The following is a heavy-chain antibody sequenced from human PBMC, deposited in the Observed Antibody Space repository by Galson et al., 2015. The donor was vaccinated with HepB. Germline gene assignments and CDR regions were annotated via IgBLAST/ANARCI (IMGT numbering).Heavy chain of an antibody. CDR3: AKNGYYDFWSGYNNWFDP. Sequence: SLRLSCAASGFTFSSYAMSWVRQAPGKGLEWVSAISGSGGSTYYADSVKGRFTISRDNSKNTLYLQMNSLRAEDTAVYYCAKNGYYDFWSGYNNWFDPWGQGTLVTVSS. D-gene: IGHD3-3*01. CDR1: GFTFSSYA. CDR2: ISGSGGST. J-gene: IGHJ5*02. V-gene: IGHV3-23*01.